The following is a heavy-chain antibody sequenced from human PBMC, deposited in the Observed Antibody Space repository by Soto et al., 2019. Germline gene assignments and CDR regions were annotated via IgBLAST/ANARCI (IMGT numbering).Heavy chain of an antibody. V-gene: IGHV1-69*12. J-gene: IGHJ6*02. CDR3: ARVEAVADFYNYLGWEV. Sequence: QVQLVQSGAEVKKPGSSVKVSCKVSGGTFSNYAIDWVRLAPGHGLEWMGGIVPIFGTTYYTQKFQGRATIIAEDSTTTACLEMRRLRSEVMAMYECARVEAVADFYNYLGWEVWGQGTAVTVSS. CDR1: GGTFSNYA. D-gene: IGHD6-19*01. CDR2: IVPIFGTT.